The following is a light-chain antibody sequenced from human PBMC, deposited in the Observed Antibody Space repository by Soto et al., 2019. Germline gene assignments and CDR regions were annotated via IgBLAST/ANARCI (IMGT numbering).Light chain of an antibody. J-gene: IGKJ4*01. CDR2: DAS. V-gene: IGKV3-11*01. CDR3: QCRGIWPPGAT. CDR1: QSINNY. Sequence: EIVLTQSPATLSLSPGERATLSCRASQSINNYLAWYQQKPGQPPTLLIYDASNRTTAIPVRFSGSGCGTDFTLTISSLEPEDSAVYYCQCRGIWPPGATFGGGTKVEIK.